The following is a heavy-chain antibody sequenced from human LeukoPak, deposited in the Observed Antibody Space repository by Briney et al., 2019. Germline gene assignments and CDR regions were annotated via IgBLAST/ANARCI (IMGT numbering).Heavy chain of an antibody. J-gene: IGHJ4*02. Sequence: PSETLSLTCAVYGGSFSGYYWSWIRQPPGKGLEWIGEVNHSGSTNYNPSLKSRVTISVDTSKNQFSLKLSSVTAADTAVYYCARRHYYDSSGSPFDYWGQGTLVTVSS. D-gene: IGHD3-22*01. CDR3: ARRHYYDSSGSPFDY. CDR2: VNHSGST. CDR1: GGSFSGYY. V-gene: IGHV4-34*01.